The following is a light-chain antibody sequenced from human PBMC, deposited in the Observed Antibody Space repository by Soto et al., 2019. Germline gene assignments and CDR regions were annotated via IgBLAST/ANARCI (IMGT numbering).Light chain of an antibody. CDR3: QQYNNWPPLT. CDR2: DAS. Sequence: EIVMTQSPATLSVSPGDRATLSCRASQSASSSLAWYPQIPCQAPSLLLYDASTRATGIKARFGGSGSGTGFTLTISSMPSEDFAVYYCQQYNNWPPLTLGGGTKVELK. V-gene: IGKV3-15*01. J-gene: IGKJ4*01. CDR1: QSASSS.